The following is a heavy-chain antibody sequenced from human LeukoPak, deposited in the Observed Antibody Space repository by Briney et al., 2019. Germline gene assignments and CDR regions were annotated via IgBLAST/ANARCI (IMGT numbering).Heavy chain of an antibody. CDR3: ARLRPLLWFGELSGGMDV. V-gene: IGHV4-59*08. D-gene: IGHD3-10*01. CDR1: GGSISSYY. Sequence: PSETLSLTCTVSGGSISSYYWSWIRQPPGKGLEWIGYIYYSGSTNYNPSLKSRVTISVDTSKNQFSLKVSSVTAADTAVYYCARLRPLLWFGELSGGMDVWGQGTTVTVSS. J-gene: IGHJ6*02. CDR2: IYYSGST.